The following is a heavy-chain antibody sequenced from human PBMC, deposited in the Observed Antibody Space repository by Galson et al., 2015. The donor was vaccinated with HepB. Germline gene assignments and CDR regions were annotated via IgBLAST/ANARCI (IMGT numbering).Heavy chain of an antibody. CDR3: ATVSVAGTREYFDL. CDR1: GYTFTDYY. V-gene: IGHV1-69-2*01. J-gene: IGHJ2*01. Sequence: VKVSCKVSGYTFTDYYMHWVQQAPGKGLEWMGLVDPEDGETIYAEKFQGRVTITADTSTDTAYMELSRLRSEDTAVYYCATVSVAGTREYFDLWGRGTLVTVSS. CDR2: VDPEDGET. D-gene: IGHD6-19*01.